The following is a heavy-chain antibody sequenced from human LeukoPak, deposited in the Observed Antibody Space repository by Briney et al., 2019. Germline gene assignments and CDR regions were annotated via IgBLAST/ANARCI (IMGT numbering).Heavy chain of an antibody. D-gene: IGHD6-19*01. V-gene: IGHV1-18*01. J-gene: IGHJ4*02. CDR2: ISAYNGNT. CDR1: GYTFTSYG. CDR3: ARDLWQYNSGWYYFDY. Sequence: ASVKVSCTASGYTFTSYGISWVRQAPGQGLEWMGWISAYNGNTNYAQTLKGRVTMTTDTSTSTAYMELRSLRSDDTAVYYCARDLWQYNSGWYYFDYWGQGTLVTVAS.